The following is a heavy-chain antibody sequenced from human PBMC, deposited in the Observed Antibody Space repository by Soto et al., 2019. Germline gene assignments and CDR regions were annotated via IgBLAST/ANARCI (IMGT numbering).Heavy chain of an antibody. D-gene: IGHD4-17*01. CDR1: GGSINSGNHY. J-gene: IGHJ5*02. Sequence: QVHLQESGPGLVKPSQTLSLTCTVSGGSINSGNHYWNWIRQHPGKGLEWIGNIYHSGSTYYNPSLKIRLTISVDTSKNQFSLKLSSVTAADTAVYYCARDVSAPPVYGDNAGNWFDPWGQGTLVTVSS. CDR3: ARDVSAPPVYGDNAGNWFDP. V-gene: IGHV4-31*03. CDR2: IYHSGST.